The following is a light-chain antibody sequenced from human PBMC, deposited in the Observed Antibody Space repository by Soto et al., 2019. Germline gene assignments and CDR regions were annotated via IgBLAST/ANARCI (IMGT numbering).Light chain of an antibody. Sequence: QSVLTQPPSVSGTPGQRVTISCSGSSSNIGPNYVCWYQQFPGMAPTVVIYRNNHWPSGVPDRFSGSKSGTSASLAISGLQSEDEAYYYCGSWDDSLGAMVFGGGTKLTVL. CDR1: SSNIGPNY. CDR3: GSWDDSLGAMV. V-gene: IGLV1-47*01. CDR2: RNN. J-gene: IGLJ2*01.